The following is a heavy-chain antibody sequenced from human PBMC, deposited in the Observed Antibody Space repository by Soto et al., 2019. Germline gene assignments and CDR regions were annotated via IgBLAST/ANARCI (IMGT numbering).Heavy chain of an antibody. Sequence: QVQLQESGPGLVKPSETLSLTCTVSGGSISPYYWSWIRQPPGKGLEWIGYIYYSGSTKYNPSLRSRLTISVDTSKNQFSLKLSSVTAADTAVYYCARDRATIGADNTHYFYGMDVWGQGTTVTVSS. D-gene: IGHD1-1*01. CDR1: GGSISPYY. CDR2: IYYSGST. CDR3: ARDRATIGADNTHYFYGMDV. V-gene: IGHV4-59*01. J-gene: IGHJ6*02.